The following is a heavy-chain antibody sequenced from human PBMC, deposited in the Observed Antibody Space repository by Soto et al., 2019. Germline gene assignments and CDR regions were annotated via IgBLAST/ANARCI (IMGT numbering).Heavy chain of an antibody. CDR2: IHHSGST. D-gene: IGHD4-4*01. CDR3: AGGTDYRWVL. Sequence: LSLTCAVSGYSIRSGYFWSWVRQPPGKGLEWIGEIHHSGSTNYNPSLRSRVTMSVDTSKNQFSLKLNSLTAADAAVYYCAGGTDYRWVLWGQGTTVTVSS. CDR1: GYSIRSGYF. J-gene: IGHJ6*02. V-gene: IGHV4-4*02.